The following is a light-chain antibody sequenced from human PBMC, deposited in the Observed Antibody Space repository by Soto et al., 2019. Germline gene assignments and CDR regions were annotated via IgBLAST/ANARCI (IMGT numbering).Light chain of an antibody. CDR1: SGSVSTTYS. CDR3: VLYMGSGISV. J-gene: IGLJ3*02. CDR2: STN. V-gene: IGLV8-61*01. Sequence: QTVVTQEPSFSVSPGGTVTLTCGLTSGSVSTTYSPSWYQQTPGQAPRTLIYSTNTRSSGVPDRFSGSILGDKAALTNTGAQADDESDYYCVLYMGSGISVFGGGTKVTVL.